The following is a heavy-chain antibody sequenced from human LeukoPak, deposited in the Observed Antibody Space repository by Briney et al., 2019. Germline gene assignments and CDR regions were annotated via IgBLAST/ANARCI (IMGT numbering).Heavy chain of an antibody. Sequence: GGSLRLSCAASGFTFSSYGMHWVRQAPGKGLEWVSSISSSSSYIYYADSVKGRFTISRDNAKNSLYLQMNSLRAEDTAVYYCARDERGYSGSYYFDYWGQGTLVTVSS. J-gene: IGHJ4*02. CDR3: ARDERGYSGSYYFDY. CDR1: GFTFSSYG. V-gene: IGHV3-21*01. CDR2: ISSSSSYI. D-gene: IGHD1-26*01.